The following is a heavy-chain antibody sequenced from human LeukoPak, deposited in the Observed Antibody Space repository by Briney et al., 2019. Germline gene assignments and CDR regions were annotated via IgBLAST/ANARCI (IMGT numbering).Heavy chain of an antibody. V-gene: IGHV3-74*01. CDR3: ARSQSGVFDV. CDR1: GFTFTNYW. CDR2: MNSDGTSI. J-gene: IGHJ3*01. D-gene: IGHD2-15*01. Sequence: GGSLRLSCVVSGFTFTNYWMQWVRQVPGKGLVWVARMNSDGTSIIHADSVKGRFTISRDNAENTSYLQMNSLRPEDTALYYCARSQSGVFDVWGQGTMVIVSS.